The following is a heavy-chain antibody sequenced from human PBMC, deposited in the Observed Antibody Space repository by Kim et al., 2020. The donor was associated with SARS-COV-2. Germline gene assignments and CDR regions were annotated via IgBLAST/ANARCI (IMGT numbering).Heavy chain of an antibody. Sequence: GGSLRLSCAASGFTFSSYGMHLVRQAPGKGLEWVAVISYDGSNKYYADSVKGRFTISRDNSKNTLYLQMNSLRAEDTAVYYCARDSSSRGWAAPYYYYYYGMDVWGQGTTVTVSS. D-gene: IGHD6-25*01. CDR3: ARDSSSRGWAAPYYYYYYGMDV. CDR2: ISYDGSNK. CDR1: GFTFSSYG. V-gene: IGHV3-33*05. J-gene: IGHJ6*02.